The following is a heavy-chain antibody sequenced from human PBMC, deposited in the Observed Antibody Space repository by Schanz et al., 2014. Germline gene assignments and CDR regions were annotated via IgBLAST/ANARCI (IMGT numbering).Heavy chain of an antibody. CDR3: ARGGRTTYNYYYGMDV. CDR1: GGSISSGGYS. V-gene: IGHV4-30-4*07. CDR2: IYYSGST. D-gene: IGHD1-1*01. Sequence: QVQLQESGPGLVKPSQTLSLTCAVSGGSISSGGYSWNWIRQPPGKGLEWIVYIYYSGSTYYNPSLKSRFTLPVETPKTHFSLRLSSVTAADTAVYCCARGGRTTYNYYYGMDVWGQGTTVTVSS. J-gene: IGHJ6*02.